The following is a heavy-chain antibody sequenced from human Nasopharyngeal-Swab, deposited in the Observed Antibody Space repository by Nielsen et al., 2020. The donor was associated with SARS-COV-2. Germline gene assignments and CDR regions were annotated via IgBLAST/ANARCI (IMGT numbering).Heavy chain of an antibody. J-gene: IGHJ4*02. CDR1: AASISSCY. V-gene: IGHV4-59*08. CDR2: ISYSGST. CDR3: TRRTLSSSGYYFDY. D-gene: IGHD2-2*01. Sequence: SETLSLTCTVSAASISSCYLTWIRHPPGKGLECIGYISYSGSTNYNPSLKSRVTISVNTSKNQFSLKLSSVTAADTAVYYCTRRTLSSSGYYFDYWGQGTLVTVSS.